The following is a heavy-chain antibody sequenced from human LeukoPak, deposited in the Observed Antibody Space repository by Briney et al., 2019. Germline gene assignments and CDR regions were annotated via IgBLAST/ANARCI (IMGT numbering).Heavy chain of an antibody. CDR1: GFTFSSYA. Sequence: GGSLRLSCAASGFTFSSYAMSWVRQAPGKGLEWVSAISGSGGSTYYADSVKGRFTISRDNSKNTLYLQMNSLRAEDTAVYYCAKDGHSSSWYSRGWFDPWGQGTPVTVSS. J-gene: IGHJ5*02. V-gene: IGHV3-23*01. D-gene: IGHD6-13*01. CDR2: ISGSGGST. CDR3: AKDGHSSSWYSRGWFDP.